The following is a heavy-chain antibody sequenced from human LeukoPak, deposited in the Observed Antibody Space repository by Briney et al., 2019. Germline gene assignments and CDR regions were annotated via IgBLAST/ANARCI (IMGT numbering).Heavy chain of an antibody. CDR1: GGSFSGYY. CDR3: ARGPLGHFRYCSSTSCYAAKPFDY. CDR2: INHSGST. V-gene: IGHV4-34*01. Sequence: SETLSLTCAVYGGSFSGYYWSWIRQPPGKGLEWIGEINHSGSTNYNPSLKSRVTISVDTSKNQFSLKLSSVTAADTAVYYCARGPLGHFRYCSSTSCYAAKPFDYWGQGTLVTVSS. D-gene: IGHD2-2*01. J-gene: IGHJ4*02.